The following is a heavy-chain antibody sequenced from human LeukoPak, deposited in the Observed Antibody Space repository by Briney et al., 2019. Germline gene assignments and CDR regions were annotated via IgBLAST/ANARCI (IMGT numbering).Heavy chain of an antibody. D-gene: IGHD6-19*01. Sequence: GGSLSLSCAASGFTFSGSAMHWVRQASGKGLEWVGRIRSKANSYATAYAASVKGRFTISRDDSKNTAYLQMNSLKTEDTAVYYCTSLAVAADYYYYMDVWGKGTTVTVSS. V-gene: IGHV3-73*01. CDR1: GFTFSGSA. J-gene: IGHJ6*03. CDR3: TSLAVAADYYYYMDV. CDR2: IRSKANSYAT.